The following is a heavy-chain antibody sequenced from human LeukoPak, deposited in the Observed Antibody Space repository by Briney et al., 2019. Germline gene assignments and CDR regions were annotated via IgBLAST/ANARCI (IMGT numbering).Heavy chain of an antibody. CDR3: ARDPSNSVGNRVYFDF. Sequence: ASVKVSCKASGYTFTSYYMHWVRQAPGQGLEWMGIINPSIGSTTYAQKFQGRVTMTRDTSTSTVYMELRNLRSDDTAVYYCARDPSNSVGNRVYFDFWGQGTLVTVS. D-gene: IGHD5/OR15-5a*01. CDR2: INPSIGST. J-gene: IGHJ4*02. V-gene: IGHV1-46*01. CDR1: GYTFTSYY.